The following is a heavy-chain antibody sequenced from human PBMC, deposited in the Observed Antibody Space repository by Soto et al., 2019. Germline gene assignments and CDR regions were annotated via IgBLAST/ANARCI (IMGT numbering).Heavy chain of an antibody. CDR3: ARGDFAWEPSTDY. Sequence: QVQLQQWGAGLLKPSETLSLTCAVYGGSLSGYYWSWIRQPPGKGLEGIGEINHSGGTNYSPSLKSRVTILVDTSKNQFSLQLSSVTAADTAMYYCARGDFAWEPSTDYWGQGTLVTVSS. V-gene: IGHV4-34*01. CDR1: GGSLSGYY. CDR2: INHSGGT. J-gene: IGHJ4*02. D-gene: IGHD3-3*01.